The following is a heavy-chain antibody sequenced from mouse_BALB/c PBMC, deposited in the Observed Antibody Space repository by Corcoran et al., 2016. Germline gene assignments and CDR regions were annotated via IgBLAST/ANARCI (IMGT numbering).Heavy chain of an antibody. J-gene: IGHJ4*01. CDR3: SRMYYYAMDY. CDR1: GFSLSPSGRS. CDR2: IWSNDDT. V-gene: IGHV8-8*01. Sequence: QVTLKESGPGILQPSQNLSLTCSLSGFSLSPSGRSVGWFRQPSGTGLEWLAHIWSNDDTYYNPALKSRLTISKDTSNNQVFLKIARVVTADTATYYCSRMYYYAMDYWGQGTSVTVSS.